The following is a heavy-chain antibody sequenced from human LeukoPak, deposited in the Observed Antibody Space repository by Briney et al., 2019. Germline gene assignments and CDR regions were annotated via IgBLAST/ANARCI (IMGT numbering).Heavy chain of an antibody. CDR2: ISYDGSNK. Sequence: GGSLRLSCAASGFTFSSYAMHWVRQAPGKGLEWVAVISYDGSNKYYADSVKGRFTISRDNSKNTLYLQMNSLRAEDTAVYYCATERFDGFDMWGQGTMVTVSS. V-gene: IGHV3-30-3*01. CDR3: ATERFDGFDM. CDR1: GFTFSSYA. J-gene: IGHJ3*02. D-gene: IGHD1-14*01.